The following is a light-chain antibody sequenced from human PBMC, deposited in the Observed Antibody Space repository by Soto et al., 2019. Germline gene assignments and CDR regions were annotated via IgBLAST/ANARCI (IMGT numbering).Light chain of an antibody. CDR3: QQTYSTPYS. CDR1: QSISSSR. Sequence: DIQMTQSPSSLSASVGDRVTITCRPSQSISSSRLNWYQQKPGKAPEVLIYAASNLQNGVPSRFSGSGSRTDFTLTISSLQPEDFATYYCQQTYSTPYSFGQGTKLEIK. V-gene: IGKV1-39*01. CDR2: AAS. J-gene: IGKJ2*03.